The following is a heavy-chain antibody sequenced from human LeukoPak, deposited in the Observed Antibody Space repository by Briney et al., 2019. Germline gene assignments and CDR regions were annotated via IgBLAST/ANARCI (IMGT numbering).Heavy chain of an antibody. CDR1: GYTFTSYG. Sequence: ASVKVSCKASGYTFTSYGISWVRQAPGQGLEWMGWISAYNDNTNYAQKLQGRVTMTTDTSTSTAYMELRSLRSDDTAVYYCARGGSTYYYGSGSYPNWFDPWGQGTLVTVSS. CDR3: ARGGSTYYYGSGSYPNWFDP. J-gene: IGHJ5*02. V-gene: IGHV1-18*01. CDR2: ISAYNDNT. D-gene: IGHD3-10*01.